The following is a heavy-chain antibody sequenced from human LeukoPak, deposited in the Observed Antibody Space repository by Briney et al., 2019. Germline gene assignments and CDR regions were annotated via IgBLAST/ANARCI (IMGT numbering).Heavy chain of an antibody. CDR2: IIPIFGTA. CDR3: AKSNGYGLVDI. D-gene: IGHD3-10*01. V-gene: IGHV1-69*06. J-gene: IGHJ3*02. Sequence: SVKVSCKASGGTFSSYAISWVRQAPGQGLEWMGGIIPIFGTANYAQKFQGRVTITADKSTSTAYMELRSLRSDDTAVYYCAKSNGYGLVDIWGQGTMVTVSS. CDR1: GGTFSSYA.